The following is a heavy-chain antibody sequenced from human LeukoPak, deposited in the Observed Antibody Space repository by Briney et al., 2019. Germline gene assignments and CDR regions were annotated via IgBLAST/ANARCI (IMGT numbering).Heavy chain of an antibody. CDR2: IYPGDSNT. D-gene: IGHD6-6*01. J-gene: IGHJ4*02. CDR3: ARHTKYSTSSRVFDY. V-gene: IGHV5-51*01. Sequence: GESLQISCQGSGYSFTNDWIGWVRQMPGKGLEWMGIIYPGDSNTRYSPSFQGQVTITADKSISTAYLQWGSLKASDTAKYYCARHTKYSTSSRVFDYWGQGTLVTVSS. CDR1: GYSFTNDW.